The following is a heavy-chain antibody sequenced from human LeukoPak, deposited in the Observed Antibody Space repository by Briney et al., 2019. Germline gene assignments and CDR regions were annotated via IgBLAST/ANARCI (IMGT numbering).Heavy chain of an antibody. V-gene: IGHV1-69*02. D-gene: IGHD4-17*01. CDR3: AGLRYTYGDVRFDP. J-gene: IGHJ5*02. CDR2: IIPILGLA. Sequence: SVKVSCKASGGTFNTYSITWVRQAPGQGLEWMGRIIPILGLANYAQKFQSRVTLTADKSTNTAYMEVTSLRSEDTAVYYCAGLRYTYGDVRFDPWGQGTLVTVSS. CDR1: GGTFNTYS.